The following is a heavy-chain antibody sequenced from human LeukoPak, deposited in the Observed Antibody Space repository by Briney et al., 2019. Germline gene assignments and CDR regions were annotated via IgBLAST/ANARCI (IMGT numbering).Heavy chain of an antibody. V-gene: IGHV4-59*01. Sequence: PSETLSLTCTVSGGSISSYYWSWIRQPPGKGLEWIGYIYYSGSTNYNPSLKSRVTISVDTSKNQFSLKLSFVTAADTAVYYCARERDYFDYWGQGTLVTVSS. CDR1: GGSISSYY. CDR2: IYYSGST. J-gene: IGHJ4*02. CDR3: ARERDYFDY.